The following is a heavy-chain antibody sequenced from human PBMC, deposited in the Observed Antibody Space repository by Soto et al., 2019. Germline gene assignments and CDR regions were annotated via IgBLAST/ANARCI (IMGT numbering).Heavy chain of an antibody. J-gene: IGHJ4*02. CDR2: IDHSGST. D-gene: IGHD2-21*01. V-gene: IGHV4-34*01. CDR1: GGSFSGYS. CDR3: GRGKRRHIVVVNAIPVTFYFDS. Sequence: LSLTCAVYGGSFSGYSWSWIRQPPGTGLEWIGEIDHSGSTNYNPTLKSRVTISVDTSKRQFSLKLSSVNAADTALYYCGRGKRRHIVVVNAIPVTFYFDSWGQGNLVTVSS.